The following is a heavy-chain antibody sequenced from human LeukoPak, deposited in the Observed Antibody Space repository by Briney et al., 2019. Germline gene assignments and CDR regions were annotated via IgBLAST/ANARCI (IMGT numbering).Heavy chain of an antibody. CDR1: GYTFTSYY. CDR2: INPSGGST. J-gene: IGHJ3*02. D-gene: IGHD6-19*01. V-gene: IGHV1-46*01. Sequence: ASVKVSCKASGYTFTSYYIHWVRQAPGQGLEWMGIINPSGGSTSYAQKFQGRVTMTRDTSTSTVYMGLSSLRSEDTPVYYCARGIAVADDAFDIWGQGTMVTVSS. CDR3: ARGIAVADDAFDI.